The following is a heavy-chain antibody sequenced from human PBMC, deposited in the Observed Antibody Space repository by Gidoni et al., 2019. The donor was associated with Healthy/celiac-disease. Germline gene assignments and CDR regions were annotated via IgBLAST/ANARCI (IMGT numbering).Heavy chain of an antibody. D-gene: IGHD3-10*01. CDR3: TRDSDYYGSGSN. CDR1: GFTFGDYA. V-gene: IGHV3-49*05. CDR2: SRSKAYGGTT. Sequence: EVQLVESGGGLVKPGRSLRLSCTASGFTFGDYAMSWFRQAPGKGLEWVGFSRSKAYGGTTEYAASVKGRFTISRDDSKSIAYLQMNSLKTEDTAVYYCTRDSDYYGSGSNWGQGTLVTVSS. J-gene: IGHJ4*02.